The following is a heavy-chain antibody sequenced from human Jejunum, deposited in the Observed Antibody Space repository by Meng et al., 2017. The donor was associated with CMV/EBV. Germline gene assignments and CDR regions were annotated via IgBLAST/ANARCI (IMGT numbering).Heavy chain of an antibody. CDR1: GYSFPGYS. D-gene: IGHD1-26*01. J-gene: IGHJ4*02. CDR3: ARQDATSWDFDF. V-gene: IGHV1-2*04. Sequence: CTTSGYSFPGYSIHWVRQGPGQGLEWMGWINPNSRDTTYAQKFPGWVAMTGDTSINTVYMEMTRPTSGDTAVYYCARQDATSWDFDFWGQGTLVTVSS. CDR2: INPNSRDT.